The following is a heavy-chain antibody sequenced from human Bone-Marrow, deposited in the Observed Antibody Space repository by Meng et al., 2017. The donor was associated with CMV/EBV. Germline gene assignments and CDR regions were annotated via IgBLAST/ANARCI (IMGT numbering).Heavy chain of an antibody. D-gene: IGHD3-22*01. CDR1: GFTFSSYS. CDR3: ARDLDSYDSSAYYET. V-gene: IGHV3-21*01. Sequence: GESLKISRAASGFTFSSYSMNWVRQAPGKGLEWVSSISSSSSYIYYADSVKGRFTISRDNAKNSLYLQMNSLRAEDTAVYYCARDLDSYDSSAYYETWGQGTLVTVSS. J-gene: IGHJ5*02. CDR2: ISSSSSYI.